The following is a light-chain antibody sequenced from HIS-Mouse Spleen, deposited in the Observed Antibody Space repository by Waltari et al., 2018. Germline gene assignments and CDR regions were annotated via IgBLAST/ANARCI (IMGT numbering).Light chain of an antibody. J-gene: IGLJ2*01. CDR1: SDINVGSYN. CDR2: YYSDSDK. CDR3: MIWPSNAVV. Sequence: QPVLTQPPSSSASPGESARLTCTFPSDINVGSYNIYSYQQKPGSPPRYLLYYYSDSDKGQGSGVPSRFSGSKDASANTGILLISGLQSEDEADYYCMIWPSNAVVFGGGTKLTVL. V-gene: IGLV5-37*01.